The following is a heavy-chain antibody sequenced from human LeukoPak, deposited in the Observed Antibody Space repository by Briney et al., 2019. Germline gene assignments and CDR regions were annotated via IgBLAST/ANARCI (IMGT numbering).Heavy chain of an antibody. CDR1: GGTFSNYA. V-gene: IGHV1-69*06. J-gene: IGHJ4*02. Sequence: SVKVSCKASGGTFSNYAISWVRQAPGQGLEWMGGIITNFGTTSYAQKFQGRVTMTWDTSTSTVYMELSSLRSEDTAVYYCAREGSGWTIDYWGQGTLVTVSS. CDR2: IITNFGTT. D-gene: IGHD6-19*01. CDR3: AREGSGWTIDY.